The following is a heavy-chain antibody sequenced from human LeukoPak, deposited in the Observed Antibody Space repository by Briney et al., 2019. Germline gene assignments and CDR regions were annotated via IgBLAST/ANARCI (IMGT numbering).Heavy chain of an antibody. CDR1: GFIFTDYG. V-gene: IGHV3-74*01. CDR2: SNSDGSST. Sequence: GGSLRLSCAASGFIFTDYGMHWVRQAPGKGLVWVSRSNSDGSSTTYADSVKGRFTVSRDNAKNTLYLQMNSLRAEDTAVYYCAREDFNDYYFDYWGQGTLVTVSS. J-gene: IGHJ4*02. CDR3: AREDFNDYYFDY. D-gene: IGHD2-21*02.